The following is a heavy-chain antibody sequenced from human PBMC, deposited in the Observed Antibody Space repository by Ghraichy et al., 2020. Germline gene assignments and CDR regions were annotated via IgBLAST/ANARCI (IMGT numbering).Heavy chain of an antibody. CDR2: IYHSGST. CDR3: ARVCDPINYWYMDV. CDR1: GGSISSGGYS. Sequence: SETLSLTCTVSGGSISSGGYSWSWIRQPPGKGLEWIGYIYHSGSTYYNPSLKSRVTISVDRSKNQFSLKLRSVTAADTAVYYCARVCDPINYWYMDVWGKGTTVTVSS. D-gene: IGHD5-12*01. J-gene: IGHJ6*03. V-gene: IGHV4-30-2*01.